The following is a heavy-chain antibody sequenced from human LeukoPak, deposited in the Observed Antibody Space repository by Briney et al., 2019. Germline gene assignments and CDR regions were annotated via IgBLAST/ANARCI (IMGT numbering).Heavy chain of an antibody. Sequence: GGSLRLSCGASGLTVSSHYMSWVRQAPGKGLEWVSVIYSGGSTYYADSVKGRFTISRDNSKNTLYLQMNSLRAEDTAVYYCARNYGSGSYGPAWYYYYMDVWCKGTTVTVSS. J-gene: IGHJ6*03. V-gene: IGHV3-53*01. CDR3: ARNYGSGSYGPAWYYYYMDV. CDR1: GLTVSSHY. CDR2: IYSGGST. D-gene: IGHD3-10*01.